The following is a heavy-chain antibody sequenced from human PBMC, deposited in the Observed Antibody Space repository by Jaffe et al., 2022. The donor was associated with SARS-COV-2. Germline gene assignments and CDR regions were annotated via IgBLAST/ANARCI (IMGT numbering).Heavy chain of an antibody. CDR3: ARTALFDQWRGGHTFDI. V-gene: IGHV4-61*01. Sequence: QVQLQESGPGLVKPSETLSLTCTVSGGSVNSATYYWSWIRQPPGKGLEWIGYIYYSGSTSYNPSLKSRVTISVDTSKNQFSLRLSSVTAADTAVFYCARTALFDQWRGGHTFDIWGQGTMVTVSS. CDR2: IYYSGST. J-gene: IGHJ3*02. D-gene: IGHD6-19*01. CDR1: GGSVNSATYY.